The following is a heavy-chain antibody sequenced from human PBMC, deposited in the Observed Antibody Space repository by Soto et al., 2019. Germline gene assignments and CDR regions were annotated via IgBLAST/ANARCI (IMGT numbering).Heavy chain of an antibody. CDR2: IIPMYDSA. J-gene: IGHJ4*02. D-gene: IGHD2-15*01. CDR3: ATWRTSSGSYFFDY. V-gene: IGHV1-69*06. Sequence: QVQLVQSGAELKKPGASVNVSCAASGGTFKTYTIYWLRQASGQGLEWIGQIIPMYDSANYAQRFQGRVTISADKSTHIAYMELSFLRSADTALYYCATWRTSSGSYFFDYSAQRNLVSVS. CDR1: GGTFKTYT.